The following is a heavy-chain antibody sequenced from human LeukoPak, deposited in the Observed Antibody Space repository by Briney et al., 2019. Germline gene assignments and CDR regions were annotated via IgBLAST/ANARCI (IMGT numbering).Heavy chain of an antibody. CDR1: GGSISSSSYY. V-gene: IGHV4-39*07. D-gene: IGHD5-12*01. CDR3: ARGSASKWLRLQNYFDY. CDR2: IYYSGST. J-gene: IGHJ4*02. Sequence: SETLSLTCTVSGGSISSSSYYWGWIRQPPGKGLEWIGSIYYSGSTYYNPSLKSRVTISVDTSKNQFSLKLNSVTAADTAVYYCARGSASKWLRLQNYFDYWGQGTWSPSPQ.